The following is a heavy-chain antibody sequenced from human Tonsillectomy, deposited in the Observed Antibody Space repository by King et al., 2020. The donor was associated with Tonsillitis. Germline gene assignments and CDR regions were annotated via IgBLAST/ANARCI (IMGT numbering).Heavy chain of an antibody. J-gene: IGHJ4*02. Sequence: VQLVESGGGLVQTGGSLRLSCAASGFIFSSYAMSWVRQAPGKGLEWVSVIYSGGSSTYYADSVKGRFTISRDNSKNTLYLQMNSLRAEDTAVCFCAKGGGYSGYGNFDYWGQGTLVTVSS. V-gene: IGHV3-23*03. CDR2: IYSGGSST. CDR3: AKGGGYSGYGNFDY. CDR1: GFIFSSYA. D-gene: IGHD5-12*01.